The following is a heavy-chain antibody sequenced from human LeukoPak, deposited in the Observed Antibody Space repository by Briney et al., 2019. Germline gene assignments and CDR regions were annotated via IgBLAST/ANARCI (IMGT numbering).Heavy chain of an antibody. CDR3: ARDYCGGDCYFD. Sequence: ASVKVSCKASGYTFTSYYMHWVRQAPGQGLEWMGIINPSGGSTSYAQKFQGRVTMTRDTSISTAYMELSRLRSDDTAVYYCARDYCGGDCYFDWGQGTLVTVSS. CDR2: INPSGGST. CDR1: GYTFTSYY. D-gene: IGHD2-21*02. J-gene: IGHJ4*02. V-gene: IGHV1-46*01.